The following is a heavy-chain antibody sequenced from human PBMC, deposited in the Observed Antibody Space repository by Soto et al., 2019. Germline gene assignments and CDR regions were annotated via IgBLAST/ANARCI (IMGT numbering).Heavy chain of an antibody. D-gene: IGHD2-15*01. CDR3: GRGFRYCCGGSCHLSGPYWFDP. Sequence: SETLSLTCALYGGSFSSYYWSWIRQPPGKGMEWIGEINHSGSTNYNPSLKSRVTISVDTPKTQFSLKLSLVTAADTAVYYCGRGFRYCCGGSCHLSGPYWFDPWGQGTLVTVSS. CDR1: GGSFSSYY. V-gene: IGHV4-34*01. CDR2: INHSGST. J-gene: IGHJ5*02.